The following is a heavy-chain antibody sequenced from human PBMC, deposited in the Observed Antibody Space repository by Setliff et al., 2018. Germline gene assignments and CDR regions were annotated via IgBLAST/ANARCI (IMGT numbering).Heavy chain of an antibody. Sequence: SETLSLTCAVSGSSITSSNWWSWVRQPPGKGLEWIGQIFHSGSTHYNPSLGSRVTISVDTSKNQFSLMLTSVTAADTAIYYCAGRPQNTPMGPCDYWGQGTLVTVSS. CDR2: IFHSGST. CDR3: AGRPQNTPMGPCDY. J-gene: IGHJ4*02. D-gene: IGHD5-18*01. V-gene: IGHV4-4*02. CDR1: GSSITSSNW.